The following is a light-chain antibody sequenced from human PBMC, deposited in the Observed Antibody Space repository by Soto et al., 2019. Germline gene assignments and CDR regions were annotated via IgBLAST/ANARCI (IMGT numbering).Light chain of an antibody. Sequence: QSVLTQPPSVSAAPGQTVTISCSGGSSNIENNYVSWYQHFPGTAPKLLIHEDNNRPSGIPDRFSGSKSGTSATLGITGLQTGDEADYYCVTWDGNLSAGVFGGGTKLTFL. J-gene: IGLJ2*01. CDR1: SSNIENNY. CDR3: VTWDGNLSAGV. CDR2: EDN. V-gene: IGLV1-51*02.